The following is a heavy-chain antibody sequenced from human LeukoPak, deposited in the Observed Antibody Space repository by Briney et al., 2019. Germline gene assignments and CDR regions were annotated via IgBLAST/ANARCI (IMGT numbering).Heavy chain of an antibody. CDR1: GFTFSSYG. D-gene: IGHD6-6*01. J-gene: IGHJ4*02. Sequence: GGSLRLSCAASGFTFSSYGMHWVRQAPGKGLEWVAVISYDGSNKYYADSVKGRFTISRDNSKNTLYLQMNSLRAEDTAVYYCAKDRGIAARPVFDYWGQGTLVTVSS. CDR3: AKDRGIAARPVFDY. CDR2: ISYDGSNK. V-gene: IGHV3-30*18.